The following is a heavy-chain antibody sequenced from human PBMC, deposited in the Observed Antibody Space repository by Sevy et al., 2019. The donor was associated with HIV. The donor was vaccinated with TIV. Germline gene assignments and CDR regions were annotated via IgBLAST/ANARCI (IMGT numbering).Heavy chain of an antibody. Sequence: GGSLRLSCAASGFTFSDYYMSWIRQAPGKGLEWISYISGSSSAIVYADSVKGRFAISRDSSKNTLYLEINSLRPEDTAVYSCARGLDYHYCMDVWGQGTTVTVSS. CDR2: ISGSSSAI. CDR1: GFTFSDYY. J-gene: IGHJ6*02. V-gene: IGHV3-11*04. D-gene: IGHD2-2*03. CDR3: ARGLDYHYCMDV.